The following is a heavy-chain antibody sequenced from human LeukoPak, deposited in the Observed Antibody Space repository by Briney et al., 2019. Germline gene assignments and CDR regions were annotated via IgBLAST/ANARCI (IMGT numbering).Heavy chain of an antibody. CDR2: IRYDGSNK. D-gene: IGHD5-18*01. Sequence: GGSLRLSCAASGFIFNDYGMHWVRQAPGKGLEWVAFIRYDGSNKYYADSVKGRFTISRDNSKNTLYLQMNSLRAEDTAVYYCARAPDTYNWFDPWGQGTLVTVSS. V-gene: IGHV3-30*02. CDR3: ARAPDTYNWFDP. J-gene: IGHJ5*02. CDR1: GFIFNDYG.